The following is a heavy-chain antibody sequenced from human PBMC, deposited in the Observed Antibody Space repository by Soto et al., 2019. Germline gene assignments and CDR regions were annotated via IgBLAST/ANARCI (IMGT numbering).Heavy chain of an antibody. D-gene: IGHD2-8*01. CDR2: IYYSGST. Sequence: SETLSLTCTVSGGSTSSYYWSWIRQPPGQGLEWIGNIYYSGSTSYNPSLKSRVTISVDTSKSQFSLKLSPVTDADTAVYYCARVNGGTYVDHWGQGTLVTVSS. V-gene: IGHV4-59*01. CDR3: ARVNGGTYVDH. J-gene: IGHJ4*02. CDR1: GGSTSSYY.